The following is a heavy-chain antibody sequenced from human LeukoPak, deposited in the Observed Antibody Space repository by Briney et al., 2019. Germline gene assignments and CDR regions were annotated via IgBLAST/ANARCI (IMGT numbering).Heavy chain of an antibody. Sequence: PGRSLRLSCAASGFTFSSYAMHWVRQAPGKGLEWVAVISYDGSNKYYADSVKGRFTISRDNSKNTLYLQMNSLRAEDTAVYYCARDLVDFYDSSGYYPPSYWGQGTLVTVSS. J-gene: IGHJ4*02. CDR3: ARDLVDFYDSSGYYPPSY. D-gene: IGHD3-22*01. CDR1: GFTFSSYA. V-gene: IGHV3-30-3*01. CDR2: ISYDGSNK.